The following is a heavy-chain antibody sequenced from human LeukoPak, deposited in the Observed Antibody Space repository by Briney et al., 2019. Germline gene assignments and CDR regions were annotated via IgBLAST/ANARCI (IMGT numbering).Heavy chain of an antibody. D-gene: IGHD5-18*01. CDR2: IFHSGNT. V-gene: IGHV4-39*02. CDR3: AGVIRTGLVSGDWFDP. J-gene: IGHJ5*02. Sequence: SETLSLTCSVSGGSISNALYYWGWIRQAPGKGLEWIGSIFHSGNTYYNPSPKGRVTLSVDTSKDHFSMRLRSVTAADTAVYFCAGVIRTGLVSGDWFDPWSQGTLVTVSS. CDR1: GGSISNALYY.